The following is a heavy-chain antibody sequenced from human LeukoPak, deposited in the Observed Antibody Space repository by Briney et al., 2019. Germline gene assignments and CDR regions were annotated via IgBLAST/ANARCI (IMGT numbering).Heavy chain of an antibody. Sequence: SETLSLTCTVSGGSISNYYWSWIRQSPGKGLEWIGYVYYSGSTNYNPSLKNRVTISIDMSKNQFSLKLRSVTAADTALYHCARAGLSGTAAGHWYFDLWGRGTLVTVSS. J-gene: IGHJ2*01. D-gene: IGHD3-10*01. CDR1: GGSISNYY. CDR3: ARAGLSGTAAGHWYFDL. V-gene: IGHV4-59*01. CDR2: VYYSGST.